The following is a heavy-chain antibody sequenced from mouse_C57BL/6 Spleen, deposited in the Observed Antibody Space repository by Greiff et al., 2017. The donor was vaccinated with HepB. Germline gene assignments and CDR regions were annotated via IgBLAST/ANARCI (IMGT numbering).Heavy chain of an antibody. J-gene: IGHJ3*01. CDR1: GFTFSDYG. V-gene: IGHV5-17*01. CDR3: ASDHYYGSSSFAY. D-gene: IGHD1-1*01. Sequence: DVKLVESGGGLVKPGGSLKLSCAASGFTFSDYGMHWVRQAPEKGLEWVAYISSGSSTIYYADTVKGRFTISRDNAQNTLFLQMTSLRSEDTSMYYGASDHYYGSSSFAYWGQGTLVTVSA. CDR2: ISSGSSTI.